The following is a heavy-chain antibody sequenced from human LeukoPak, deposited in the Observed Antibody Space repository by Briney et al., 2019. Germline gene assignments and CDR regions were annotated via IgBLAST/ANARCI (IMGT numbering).Heavy chain of an antibody. D-gene: IGHD2-15*01. CDR3: ARSSGGGSSNWFDP. CDR2: IIPIFGTS. CDR1: GDTSSSYA. J-gene: IGHJ5*02. Sequence: SVKVSCKASGDTSSSYAINWVRQAPGHGLEWMGGIIPIFGTSNYAQKFQGRVTIITDESTSTAYMELSSLRSEDTAVYYCARSSGGGSSNWFDPWGQGTLVTVSS. V-gene: IGHV1-69*05.